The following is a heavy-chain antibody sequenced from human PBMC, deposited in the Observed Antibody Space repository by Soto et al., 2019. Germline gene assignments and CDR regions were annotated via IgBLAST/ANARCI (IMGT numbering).Heavy chain of an antibody. Sequence: SQTLSLTCAISGDSVSSNRAAWNWIRQSPSRGLEWLGRTYYRSKWYNDYAVSVKRRITINPDTSKNQFSLQLNSVTPEETAVYYCARHPYSSSWYYFYYWGQGTLVTVSS. V-gene: IGHV6-1*01. CDR3: ARHPYSSSWYYFYY. CDR1: GDSVSSNRAA. J-gene: IGHJ4*02. CDR2: TYYRSKWYN. D-gene: IGHD6-13*01.